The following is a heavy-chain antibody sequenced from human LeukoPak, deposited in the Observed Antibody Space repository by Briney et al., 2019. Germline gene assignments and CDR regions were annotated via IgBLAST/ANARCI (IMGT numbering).Heavy chain of an antibody. V-gene: IGHV3-33*01. D-gene: IGHD7-27*01. J-gene: IGHJ4*02. Sequence: GRSLRLSCAASGFTFSSYAMHWVRQAPGKGLEWVALIWYDGNKKYFEDSVKGRFTISRDNSKNTLYLQMNSLRAEDTAVYYCARGNWGDYFDYWGQGTLVTVSS. CDR1: GFTFSSYA. CDR2: IWYDGNKK. CDR3: ARGNWGDYFDY.